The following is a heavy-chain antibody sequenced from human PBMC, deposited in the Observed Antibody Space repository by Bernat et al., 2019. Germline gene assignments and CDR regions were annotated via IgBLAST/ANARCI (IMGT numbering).Heavy chain of an antibody. J-gene: IGHJ4*02. D-gene: IGHD4-11*01. CDR1: GSSISSSNYY. Sequence: QLQLQESGPGLVKPSETLSLTCTVSGSSISSSNYYWGWIRQPPGKGLEWIGSIYYSGSTYYNPSLKSRVTISVDTSKNQFSLKLSSVTAADTAVYYCARQRPVTSPFDYWGQGTLVTVSS. V-gene: IGHV4-39*01. CDR2: IYYSGST. CDR3: ARQRPVTSPFDY.